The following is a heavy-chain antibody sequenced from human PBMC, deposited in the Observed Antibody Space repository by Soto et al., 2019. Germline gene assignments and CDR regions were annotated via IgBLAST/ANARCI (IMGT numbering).Heavy chain of an antibody. V-gene: IGHV4-30-4*01. CDR1: GGSISSGDYY. J-gene: IGHJ6*02. D-gene: IGHD3-10*01. Sequence: TLSLTCTVSGGSISSGDYYWSWIRQPPGKGLEWIGYIYYSGSTYYNPSLKSRVTISVDTSKNQFSLKLSSLIAADTAVYYCARHSPPFFYGSGPWDVWGQGTTVTVSS. CDR2: IYYSGST. CDR3: ARHSPPFFYGSGPWDV.